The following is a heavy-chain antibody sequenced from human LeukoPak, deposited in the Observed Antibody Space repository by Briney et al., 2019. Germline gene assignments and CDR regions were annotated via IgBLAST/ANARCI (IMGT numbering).Heavy chain of an antibody. CDR1: GGSISSYY. V-gene: IGHV4-38-2*02. J-gene: IGHJ4*02. D-gene: IGHD3-10*01. CDR2: IYHSGKS. CDR3: AREAPISDSGSYYKPLGY. Sequence: PSETLSLTCTVSGGSISSYYWDWIRQPPGKGLEWIASIYHSGKSYYNPSLKSRVTISVDTSKNQISLKMRSVTAADTAVNYCAREAPISDSGSYYKPLGYWGQGVLVTVSS.